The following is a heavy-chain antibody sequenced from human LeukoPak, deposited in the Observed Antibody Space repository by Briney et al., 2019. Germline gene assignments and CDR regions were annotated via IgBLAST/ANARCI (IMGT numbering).Heavy chain of an antibody. Sequence: GASVKVSCKASGYTFTSYYMHWVRQAPGQGLEWMGIINPSGGSTSYAQKFQGRVTMTRDMSTSTVYMEVSSLRSEDTAVYYCARKNYYDSSGYSWFDPWGQGTLVTVSS. J-gene: IGHJ5*02. CDR3: ARKNYYDSSGYSWFDP. CDR1: GYTFTSYY. V-gene: IGHV1-46*01. CDR2: INPSGGST. D-gene: IGHD3-22*01.